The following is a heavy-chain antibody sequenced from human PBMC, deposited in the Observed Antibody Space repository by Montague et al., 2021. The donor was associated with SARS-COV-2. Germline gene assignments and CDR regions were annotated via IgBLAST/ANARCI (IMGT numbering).Heavy chain of an antibody. CDR1: GGSFSGYY. D-gene: IGHD3-10*01. CDR2: INHSGST. CDR3: ARGARQGYGFRLGSFDS. Sequence: SETLSLTCAVYGGSFSGYYWNWIRQPPGKGLEWIGEINHSGSTNYYPSLKSRVTMSVDTSKNQFSLKLGSVTAADTAVYYCARGARQGYGFRLGSFDSWGQGTLVTVSS. J-gene: IGHJ4*02. V-gene: IGHV4-34*01.